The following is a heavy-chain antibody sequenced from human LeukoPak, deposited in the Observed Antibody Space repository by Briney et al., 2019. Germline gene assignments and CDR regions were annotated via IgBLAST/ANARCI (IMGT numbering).Heavy chain of an antibody. V-gene: IGHV3-9*01. CDR1: GFTFDDYA. CDR3: ARDIVVVPAARGPDYYYGMDV. CDR2: ISWNSGSI. Sequence: PGRSLRLSCAASGFTFDDYAMHWVRQAPGKGLEWVSGISWNSGSIGYADSVKGRFTISRDNAKNSLYLQMNSLRSDDTAVYYCARDIVVVPAARGPDYYYGMDVWGQGTTVTVSS. J-gene: IGHJ6*02. D-gene: IGHD2-2*01.